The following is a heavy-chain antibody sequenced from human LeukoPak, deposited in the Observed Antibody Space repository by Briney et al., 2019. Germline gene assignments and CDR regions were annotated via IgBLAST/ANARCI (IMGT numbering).Heavy chain of an antibody. CDR2: ISSRSSNL. CDR1: GFTFSSYS. Sequence: KPGGSLRLSCAASGFTFSSYSMNWVRQAPGKGLEWVSSISSRSSNLYYADSVKGRFTISRDNAKNSLYLQMNSLRAEDTALYYCARDGGVDGYNSYFDYWGQGTPVTVSS. J-gene: IGHJ4*02. CDR3: ARDGGVDGYNSYFDY. V-gene: IGHV3-21*01. D-gene: IGHD5-24*01.